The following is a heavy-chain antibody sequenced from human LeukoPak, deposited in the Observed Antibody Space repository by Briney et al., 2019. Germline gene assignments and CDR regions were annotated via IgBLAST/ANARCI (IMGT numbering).Heavy chain of an antibody. CDR1: GYTFTSYA. D-gene: IGHD2-15*01. CDR2: INPSGGST. Sequence: ASVKVSCKASGYTFTSYAMNWVRQAPGQGLEWMGIINPSGGSTSYAQKFQGRVTMTRDMSTSTVYMELSSLRSEDTAVYYCARDDRYCSGGSCYKLSYWGQGTLVTVSS. CDR3: ARDDRYCSGGSCYKLSY. J-gene: IGHJ4*02. V-gene: IGHV1-46*01.